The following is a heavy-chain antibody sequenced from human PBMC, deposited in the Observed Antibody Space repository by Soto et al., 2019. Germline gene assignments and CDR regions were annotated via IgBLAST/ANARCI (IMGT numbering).Heavy chain of an antibody. D-gene: IGHD5-12*01. CDR3: TRMDSGYAIFDD. Sequence: GSLRLSCATSGCVFADYGLNWFRQAPGKGLEWVGFIRSVPYGGTTEYAASVKGRFTISVDVSKSIGYLQMNSLQTEDTAVYFCTRMDSGYAIFDDWGQGTLVTVSS. CDR2: IRSVPYGGTT. CDR1: GCVFADYG. J-gene: IGHJ4*02. V-gene: IGHV3-49*03.